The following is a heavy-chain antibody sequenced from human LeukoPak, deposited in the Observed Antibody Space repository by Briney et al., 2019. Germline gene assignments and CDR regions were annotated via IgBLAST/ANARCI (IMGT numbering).Heavy chain of an antibody. V-gene: IGHV1-69*01. D-gene: IGHD1-20*01. Sequence: ASVKVSCKASGGTFSSYAISWVRQAPGQGLEWMGGIIPIFGTANYAQKFQGRVTITADESTSTAYMELSSLRSEDTAVYYCARVPRITGTGPPRRFDYWGQGTLVTVSS. J-gene: IGHJ4*02. CDR1: GGTFSSYA. CDR2: IIPIFGTA. CDR3: ARVPRITGTGPPRRFDY.